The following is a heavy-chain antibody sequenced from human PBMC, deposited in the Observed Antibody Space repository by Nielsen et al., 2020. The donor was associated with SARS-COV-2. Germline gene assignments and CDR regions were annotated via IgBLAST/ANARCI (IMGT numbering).Heavy chain of an antibody. J-gene: IGHJ5*02. D-gene: IGHD3-10*01. CDR3: ARVISPGSRSYRWFDP. CDR1: GYSISSDYY. Sequence: SETLSLTCTVSGYSISSDYYWGWIRQSPGKGLEWIGNIYHSGSTFYNPSLKSRVIISVDTSKTQFSLKLRSVTAADTAVYYCARVISPGSRSYRWFDPWGQGTLVTVSS. CDR2: IYHSGST. V-gene: IGHV4-38-2*02.